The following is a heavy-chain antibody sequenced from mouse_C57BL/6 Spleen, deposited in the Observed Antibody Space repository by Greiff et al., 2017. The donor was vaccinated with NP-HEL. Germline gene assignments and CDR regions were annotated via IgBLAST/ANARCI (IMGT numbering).Heavy chain of an antibody. CDR3: ARTGTKVPYYFDY. Sequence: EVKLMESGGGLVKPGGSLKLSCAASGFTFSDYGMHWVRQAPEKGLAWVAYISSGSSTIYYADTVKGRFTISRDNAKNTLFLQMTSLRSEDTDMYYCARTGTKVPYYFDYWGQGTTLTVSS. D-gene: IGHD4-1*01. J-gene: IGHJ2*01. V-gene: IGHV5-17*01. CDR1: GFTFSDYG. CDR2: ISSGSSTI.